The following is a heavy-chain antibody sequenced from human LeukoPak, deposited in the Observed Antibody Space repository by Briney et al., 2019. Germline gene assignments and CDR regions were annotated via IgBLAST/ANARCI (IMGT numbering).Heavy chain of an antibody. CDR2: INHSGST. V-gene: IGHV4-34*01. Sequence: SETLSLTCAVYGGSFSGYYWSWIRQPPGKGLEWNGEINHSGSTNYNPSLKSRVTISVDTSKNQFSLKLSSVTAGDTAVYYCARGGGLRYFDWLPPDWFDPWGQGTLVTVSS. CDR3: ARGGGLRYFDWLPPDWFDP. J-gene: IGHJ5*02. CDR1: GGSFSGYY. D-gene: IGHD3-9*01.